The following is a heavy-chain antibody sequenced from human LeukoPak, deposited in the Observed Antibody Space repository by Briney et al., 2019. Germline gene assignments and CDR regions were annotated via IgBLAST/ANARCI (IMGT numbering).Heavy chain of an antibody. D-gene: IGHD3-10*01. Sequence: GGSLRLSCAASGFTVSSYNMNWVRQAPGKGLEWISYIGSGSRTKYYADSVKGRFTISRDNAKNSLYLQMNSLRAEDTAVYYCARVDLTYGSVPYMDVWGQGTTVTVSS. J-gene: IGHJ6*02. CDR2: IGSGSRTK. V-gene: IGHV3-48*01. CDR1: GFTVSSYN. CDR3: ARVDLTYGSVPYMDV.